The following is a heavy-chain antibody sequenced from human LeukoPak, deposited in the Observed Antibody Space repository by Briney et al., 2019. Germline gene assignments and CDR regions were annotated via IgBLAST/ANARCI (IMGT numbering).Heavy chain of an antibody. CDR2: IYYSGST. Sequence: SETLSLTRTVSGGSISSYYWSWIRQPPGKGLEWIGYIYYSGSTNYNPSLKSRVTISVDTSKNQFSLKLSSVTAADTAVYYCARERTRGFGGDRGGFDYWGQGTLVTVSS. J-gene: IGHJ4*02. CDR1: GGSISSYY. D-gene: IGHD2-21*01. CDR3: ARERTRGFGGDRGGFDY. V-gene: IGHV4-59*01.